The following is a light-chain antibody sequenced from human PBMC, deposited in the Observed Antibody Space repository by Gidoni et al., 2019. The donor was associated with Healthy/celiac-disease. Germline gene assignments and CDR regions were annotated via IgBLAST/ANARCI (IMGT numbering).Light chain of an antibody. CDR1: QSISSY. Sequence: DIEMTQAPSSLSASVGDRVTITCRASQSISSYLNWYQQKPGKAPKLLIYAASSLQSGVPSRFSGSRSGTHFTLTILRLQPEDFATYYCQQRYSTPWTFGQGTQVEIK. J-gene: IGKJ1*01. CDR2: AAS. V-gene: IGKV1-39*01. CDR3: QQRYSTPWT.